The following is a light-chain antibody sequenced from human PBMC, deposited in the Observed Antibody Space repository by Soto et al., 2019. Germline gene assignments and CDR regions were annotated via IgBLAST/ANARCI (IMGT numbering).Light chain of an antibody. Sequence: DIHMTQSPSTVSASVGDRVTITCRASQPVNPWLAWHQQKPGKAPRLLIYKTFDLENGVPSRFSGSRSGTDYTLTISGLQPDDFATYYCQQYYSRETFGQGTRV. CDR2: KTF. CDR1: QPVNPW. CDR3: QQYYSRET. V-gene: IGKV1-5*03. J-gene: IGKJ1*01.